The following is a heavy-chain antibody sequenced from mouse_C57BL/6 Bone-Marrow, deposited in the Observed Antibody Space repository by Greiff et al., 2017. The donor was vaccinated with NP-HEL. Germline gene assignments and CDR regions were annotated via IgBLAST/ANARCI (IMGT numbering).Heavy chain of an antibody. CDR2: ISSGGSYT. Sequence: EVKLMESGGDLVKPGGSLKLSCAASGFTFSSYGMSWVRQTPDKRLEWVATISSGGSYTYYPDSVKGRFTISRDNAKNTLYLQMSSLKSEDTAMYYCARLVGRCYWGQGTLVTVSA. J-gene: IGHJ3*01. CDR1: GFTFSSYG. D-gene: IGHD4-1*01. V-gene: IGHV5-6*01. CDR3: ARLVGRCY.